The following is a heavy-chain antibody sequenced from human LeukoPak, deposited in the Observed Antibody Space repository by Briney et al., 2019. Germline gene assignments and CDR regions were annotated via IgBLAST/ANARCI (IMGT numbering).Heavy chain of an antibody. Sequence: GGSLRLSCAASGFTFSSYEMNWVRQAPGKGLEWVSYSSTSGSTIYYADSVKGRFTISRDNAKNSLYLQMNSLRAEDTAVYYCARLACSSATCYGYYYYGMDVWGQGTTVTVSS. CDR2: SSTSGSTI. CDR1: GFTFSSYE. CDR3: ARLACSSATCYGYYYYGMDV. D-gene: IGHD2-2*01. J-gene: IGHJ6*02. V-gene: IGHV3-48*03.